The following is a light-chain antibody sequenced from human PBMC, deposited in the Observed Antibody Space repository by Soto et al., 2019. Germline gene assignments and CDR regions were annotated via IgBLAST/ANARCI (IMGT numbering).Light chain of an antibody. CDR3: KKRSNWPPVT. CDR2: YAS. J-gene: IGKJ4*01. Sequence: ELVLIQSPAPLSLSPGERAPLSYRASQDVSSYLARNQQKPSQAPRQLSYYASNRATVNPARFSGSRSGTSFTLTISSPEPEDFAVYYCKKRSNWPPVTFGGGTRVDIK. CDR1: QDVSSY. V-gene: IGKV3-11*01.